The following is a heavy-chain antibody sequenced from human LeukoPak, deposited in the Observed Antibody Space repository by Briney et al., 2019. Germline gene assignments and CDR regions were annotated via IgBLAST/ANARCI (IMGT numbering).Heavy chain of an antibody. J-gene: IGHJ4*02. CDR1: GGSISSSSHY. D-gene: IGHD6-19*01. CDR3: ARHGSGWYHFDY. Sequence: PSETLSLTLTVTGGSISSSSHYGGWIREPPGKGLEWIGSIYYSGRTYYNPSLKSRVTISVDTSKNQFSLKLSSVTAADTAVYYCARHGSGWYHFDYWGQGTLVTVSS. V-gene: IGHV4-39*01. CDR2: IYYSGRT.